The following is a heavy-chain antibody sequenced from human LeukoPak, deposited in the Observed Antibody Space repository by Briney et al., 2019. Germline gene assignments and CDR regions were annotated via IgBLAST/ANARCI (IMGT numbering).Heavy chain of an antibody. CDR2: INPNSGGT. CDR3: ARGNSYGQVDFDY. J-gene: IGHJ4*02. CDR1: GYTFTCYY. D-gene: IGHD5-18*01. V-gene: IGHV1-2*06. Sequence: ASVKVSCKASGYTFTCYYMHWVRQAPGQGLDWMGRINPNSGGTNYAQKFQGRVTMTRDTSISTAYMELSRLRSDDTAVYYCARGNSYGQVDFDYWGQGTLVTVSS.